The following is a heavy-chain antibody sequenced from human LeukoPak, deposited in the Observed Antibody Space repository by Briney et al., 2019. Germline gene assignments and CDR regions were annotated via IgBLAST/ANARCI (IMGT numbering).Heavy chain of an antibody. CDR3: ARDLLLCQQLVPDYFDY. CDR1: RFTFSSYS. Sequence: GGSLRLSCAASRFTFSSYSMNWVRQAPGKGLEWVSSISSSSSYIYYADSVKGRFTISRDNAKNSLYLQMNSLRAEDTAVYYCARDLLLCQQLVPDYFDYWGQGTLVTVSS. CDR2: ISSSSSYI. J-gene: IGHJ4*02. V-gene: IGHV3-21*01. D-gene: IGHD6-13*01.